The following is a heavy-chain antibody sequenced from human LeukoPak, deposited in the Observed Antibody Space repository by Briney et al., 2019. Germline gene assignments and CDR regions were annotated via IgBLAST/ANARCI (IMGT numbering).Heavy chain of an antibody. CDR2: IYSGGST. D-gene: IGHD2-21*01. V-gene: IGHV3-53*01. CDR3: ARGTRGDPSNFDY. J-gene: IGHJ4*02. Sequence: GGSLRLSCAASGFTVSSNYMSWVRQAPGKGLEWVSVIYSGGSTYYADSVKGRFTISRDNSKNTLYLQMNSLRAEDTAVYYCARGTRGDPSNFDYWGQGTLVTVSS. CDR1: GFTVSSNY.